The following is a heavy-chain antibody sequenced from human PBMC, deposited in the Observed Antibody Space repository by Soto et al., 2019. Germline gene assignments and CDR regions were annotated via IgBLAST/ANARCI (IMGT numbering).Heavy chain of an antibody. CDR1: GLTFSSYS. CDR3: ARANSKRTYYYDSSGYYSFDY. CDR2: ISSSSSYI. Sequence: EVLLVESGGGLVKPGGSLRLSCAASGLTFSSYSMNWVRQAPGKGLEWVSSISSSSSYIYYADSVKGRFTISRDNAKNSLYLQMNSLRAEDTAVYYCARANSKRTYYYDSSGYYSFDYWGQGTLVTVSS. J-gene: IGHJ4*02. D-gene: IGHD3-22*01. V-gene: IGHV3-21*01.